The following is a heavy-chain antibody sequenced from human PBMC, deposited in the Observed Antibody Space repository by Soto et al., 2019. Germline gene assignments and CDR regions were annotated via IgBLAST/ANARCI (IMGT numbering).Heavy chain of an antibody. D-gene: IGHD6-6*01. CDR3: ARDHSSSSAFDY. CDR2: INAGSGNT. V-gene: IGHV1-3*01. J-gene: IGHJ4*02. Sequence: ASVKVSCKASGYTFTSYAMHWVRQAPGQRLEWMGWINAGSGNTKYSQKFQGRVTMTRDTSTSTAYMELSSLRSEDTAVYYCARDHSSSSAFDYWGQGTLVTVSS. CDR1: GYTFTSYA.